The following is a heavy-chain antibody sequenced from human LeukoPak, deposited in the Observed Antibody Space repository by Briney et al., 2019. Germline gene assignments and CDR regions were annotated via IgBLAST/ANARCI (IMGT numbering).Heavy chain of an antibody. V-gene: IGHV4-4*07. D-gene: IGHD1-7*01. CDR2: IPPSGST. CDR3: ARQELYYYYMDV. Sequence: PSETLSLTCTVSGGSISSYSWSWIRQPAGKGLECIGHIPPSGSTNYNPSLKSRVTMSVDTSKNQFSLKLSSVTAADTAVYYCARQELYYYYMDVWGKGTTVTVSS. CDR1: GGSISSYS. J-gene: IGHJ6*03.